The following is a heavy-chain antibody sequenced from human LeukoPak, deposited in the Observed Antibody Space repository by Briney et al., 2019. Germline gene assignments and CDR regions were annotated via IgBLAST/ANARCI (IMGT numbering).Heavy chain of an antibody. CDR2: INWIGGST. CDR1: GFTFDDYG. V-gene: IGHV3-20*04. J-gene: IGHJ6*03. Sequence: GGSLRLSCAASGFTFDDYGMSWVRQAPGKGLEWVSGINWIGGSTGYADSVKGRFTISRDNAKNSLYLQMNSLRAEDTALYYCAREYYYGSGSYSYYYYMDVWGKETTVTVSS. D-gene: IGHD3-10*01. CDR3: AREYYYGSGSYSYYYYMDV.